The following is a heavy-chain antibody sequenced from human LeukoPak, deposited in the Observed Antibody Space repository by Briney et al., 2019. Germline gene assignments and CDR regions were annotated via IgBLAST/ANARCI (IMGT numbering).Heavy chain of an antibody. CDR1: GFTFSDYY. Sequence: GGSLRLSCAASGFTFSDYYMSWIRQAPGKGLEWVSYISSSSSYTNYADSVKGRFTISRDNANNSLYLQMTSLRAEDTAVYYCARDNKLRYATYGMDVWGQGATVTVSS. CDR3: ARDNKLRYATYGMDV. V-gene: IGHV3-11*06. J-gene: IGHJ6*02. CDR2: ISSSSSYT. D-gene: IGHD3-9*01.